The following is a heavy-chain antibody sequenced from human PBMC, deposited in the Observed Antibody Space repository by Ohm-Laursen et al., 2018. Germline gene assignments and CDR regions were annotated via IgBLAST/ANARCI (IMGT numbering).Heavy chain of an antibody. CDR2: IYYSGST. J-gene: IGHJ6*02. CDR1: GGSISSGGYY. Sequence: SQTLSLTCAVSGGSISSGGYYWSWIRQHPGKGLEWIGYIYYSGSTYYNPSLKSRVTISVDTSKNQFSLKLSSVTAADTAVYYCAGGYYYDSSGYYYYYGMDVWGQGTTVTVSS. CDR3: AGGYYYDSSGYYYYYGMDV. D-gene: IGHD3-22*01. V-gene: IGHV4-31*11.